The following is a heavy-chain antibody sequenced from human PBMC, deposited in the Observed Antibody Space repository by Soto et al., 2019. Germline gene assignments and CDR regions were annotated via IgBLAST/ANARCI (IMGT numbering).Heavy chain of an antibody. V-gene: IGHV1-3*01. D-gene: IGHD6-19*01. J-gene: IGHJ3*02. Sequence: ASVKVSCKASGYTFTSYAMHWVRQAPGQRLEWMGWINAGNGNTKYSQKFQGRVTITRDTSASTAYMELSSLRSEDTAVYYCARYSSGWDAFDIWAQGKMVTVSS. CDR3: ARYSSGWDAFDI. CDR1: GYTFTSYA. CDR2: INAGNGNT.